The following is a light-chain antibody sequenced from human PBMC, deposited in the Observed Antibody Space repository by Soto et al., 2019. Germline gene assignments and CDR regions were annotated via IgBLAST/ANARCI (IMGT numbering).Light chain of an antibody. CDR3: SSYTSRSTYV. V-gene: IGLV2-14*01. CDR2: GVS. CDR1: SSDVGGYNF. Sequence: QSALTQPVSVSGSPGQSITISCTGTSSDVGGYNFVSWYQQHPGKAPKLMIYGVSNRASGFSDRFSASKSGNTASLTISSLQPGDEADYYCSSYTSRSTYVFGTGTKLTVL. J-gene: IGLJ1*01.